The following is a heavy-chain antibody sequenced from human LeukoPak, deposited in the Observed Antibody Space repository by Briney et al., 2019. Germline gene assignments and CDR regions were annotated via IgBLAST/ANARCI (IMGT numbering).Heavy chain of an antibody. Sequence: PGGSLRLSCVVSGLRFRNYGMHWVRQAPGKGLEWVAVISYDGSNKYYADSVKGRFTISRDNSKNTLYLQMNSLRAEDTAVYYCARGPAPVPYDYSNAFDYWGQGTLVTVSS. V-gene: IGHV3-30*19. CDR1: GLRFRNYG. J-gene: IGHJ4*02. CDR3: ARGPAPVPYDYSNAFDY. D-gene: IGHD4-11*01. CDR2: ISYDGSNK.